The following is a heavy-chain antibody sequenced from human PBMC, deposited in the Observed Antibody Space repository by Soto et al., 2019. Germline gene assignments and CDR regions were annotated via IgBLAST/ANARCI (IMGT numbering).Heavy chain of an antibody. D-gene: IGHD2-15*01. J-gene: IGHJ6*02. Sequence: EKRLVESGGGLVKPGGSLRLSCAASGFPFSTFSMNWVRQAPGKGLEWVSSITFGSSYINYADSVKGRFAISRDDAQKSLYLQMNTLRAEDTAVYYCARLMSSGGGTCFSDYYYYGMEVWGQGTTVTVSS. CDR1: GFPFSTFS. CDR2: ITFGSSYI. V-gene: IGHV3-21*04. CDR3: ARLMSSGGGTCFSDYYYYGMEV.